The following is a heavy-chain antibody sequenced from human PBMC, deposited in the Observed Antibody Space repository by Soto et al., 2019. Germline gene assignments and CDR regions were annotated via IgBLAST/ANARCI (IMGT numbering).Heavy chain of an antibody. J-gene: IGHJ4*02. CDR1: GYTFTGYY. D-gene: IGHD2-21*01. V-gene: IGHV1-2*04. CDR3: ARSLPWIAHFDY. CDR2: INPNSGGT. Sequence: GASVKVSCKASGYTFTGYYMHWVREAPGQGLEWMGWINPNSGGTNYAQKFQGWVTMTRDTSISTAYMELSRLRSDDTAVYYCARSLPWIAHFDYWGQGTLVTVSS.